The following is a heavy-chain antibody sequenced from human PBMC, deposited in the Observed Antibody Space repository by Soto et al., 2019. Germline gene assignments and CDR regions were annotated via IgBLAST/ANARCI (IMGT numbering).Heavy chain of an antibody. D-gene: IGHD6-19*01. Sequence: QVQLVESGGGVVQPGRSLRLSCAASGFTFTSYGMHWVRQAPGKGLEWVAVISFDGSNKYHADSVNGRFSISRDSTKNILYLQMNSLRPDDTAVYYCAKDRVIAVAGYPYYNYGLDVWGQGTTVTVSS. J-gene: IGHJ6*02. CDR3: AKDRVIAVAGYPYYNYGLDV. V-gene: IGHV3-30*18. CDR1: GFTFTSYG. CDR2: ISFDGSNK.